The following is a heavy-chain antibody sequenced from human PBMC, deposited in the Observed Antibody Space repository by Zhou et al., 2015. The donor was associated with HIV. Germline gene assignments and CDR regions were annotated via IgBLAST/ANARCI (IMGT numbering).Heavy chain of an antibody. Sequence: QVQLVQSGAEVKKPGASVKVSCKASGYTFTGYYMHWVRQAPGQGLEWMGWINPNSGGTNYAQKFQGRVTMTRDTSISTAYMELSRLRSDDTAVYYCARDRRDGYNYHWFDPWGQGTLVTVSS. CDR2: INPNSGGT. J-gene: IGHJ5*02. D-gene: IGHD5-24*01. V-gene: IGHV1-2*02. CDR3: ARDRRDGYNYHWFDP. CDR1: GYTFTGYY.